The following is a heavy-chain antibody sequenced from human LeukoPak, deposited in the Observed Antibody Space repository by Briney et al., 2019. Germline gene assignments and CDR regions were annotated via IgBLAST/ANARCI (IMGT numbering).Heavy chain of an antibody. CDR2: ISYDGSNN. Sequence: GGSLRLSCAASGFTVSSNYMGWVRQAPGKGLEWVSVISYDGSNNYYADSVKGRFTISRDNSNNTLSPQMNSLRAEDTAVYDCAKDPQDWGQGTLVTVSS. CDR3: AKDPQD. CDR1: GFTVSSNY. V-gene: IGHV3-30*18. J-gene: IGHJ4*02. D-gene: IGHD2-15*01.